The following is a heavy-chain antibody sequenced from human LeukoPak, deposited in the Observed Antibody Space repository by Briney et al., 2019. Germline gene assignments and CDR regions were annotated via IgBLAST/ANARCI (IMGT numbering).Heavy chain of an antibody. V-gene: IGHV4-39*07. CDR1: GGSISSSSYY. J-gene: IGHJ4*02. Sequence: SETLSLTCTVSGGSISSSSYYWGWIRQPPGKGLEWIGSIYYSGSTYYDPSLKSRVTISVDTSKNQFSLKLSSVTAADTAVYYCARSIPWAARACYFDYWGQGTLVTVSS. D-gene: IGHD6-6*01. CDR2: IYYSGST. CDR3: ARSIPWAARACYFDY.